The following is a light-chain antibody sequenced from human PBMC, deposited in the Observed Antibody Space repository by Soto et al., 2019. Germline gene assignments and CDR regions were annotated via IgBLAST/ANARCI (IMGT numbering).Light chain of an antibody. J-gene: IGKJ1*01. CDR3: QQYNNWPSWT. V-gene: IGKV3-15*01. CDR1: QSVSSN. CDR2: GAS. Sequence: IVMTQSAASLSGSPGERATLSCRASQSVSSNLAWYQQKPGQAPRLLIYGASTRATGIPARFSGSGSGTEFTLTISSLQSEDFAVYYCQQYNNWPSWTFGQGTKVDIK.